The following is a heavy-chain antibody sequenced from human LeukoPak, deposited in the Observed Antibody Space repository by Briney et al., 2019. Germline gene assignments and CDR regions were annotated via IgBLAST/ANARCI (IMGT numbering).Heavy chain of an antibody. CDR2: IHHSGST. CDR3: AREGNDYGANSIDY. CDR1: GGPISSYS. J-gene: IGHJ4*02. V-gene: IGHV4-59*12. Sequence: SETLSLPCPGSGGPISSYSWSWIRQPPGKGLEWIGYIHHSGSTNYSPSLKSRVTISVDPSKNQFSLKVSSVTAADTAVYYCAREGNDYGANSIDYWGQGILVTVSS. D-gene: IGHD4-23*01.